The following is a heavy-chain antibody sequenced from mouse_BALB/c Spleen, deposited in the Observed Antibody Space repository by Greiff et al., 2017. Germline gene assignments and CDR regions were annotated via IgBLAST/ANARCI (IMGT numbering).Heavy chain of an antibody. CDR3: TRDSTMDAMDY. V-gene: IGHV5-17*02. CDR2: ISSGSSTI. Sequence: EVQRVESGGGLVQPGGSRKLSCAASGFTFSSFGMHWVRQAPEKGLEWVAYISSGSSTIYYADTVKGRFTISRDNPKNTLYLQMSSLKSEDTAMYYCTRDSTMDAMDYWGQGTSVTVSS. CDR1: GFTFSSFG. J-gene: IGHJ4*01. D-gene: IGHD2-1*01.